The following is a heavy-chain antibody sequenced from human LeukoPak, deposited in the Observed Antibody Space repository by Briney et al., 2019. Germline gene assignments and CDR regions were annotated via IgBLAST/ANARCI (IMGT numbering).Heavy chain of an antibody. CDR3: ARDLRSPTY. CDR2: ISRRAGTT. J-gene: IGHJ4*02. CDR1: GFTFSSSA. V-gene: IGHV3-23*01. D-gene: IGHD3-3*01. Sequence: GGSLRLSCVASGFTFSSSAMSWVRQAPGKGPQWVSTISRRAGTTYYADSVKGRFTISRDDSKSTLYLQMNSLRAEDTAVYYCARDLRSPTYWGQGTLVTVSS.